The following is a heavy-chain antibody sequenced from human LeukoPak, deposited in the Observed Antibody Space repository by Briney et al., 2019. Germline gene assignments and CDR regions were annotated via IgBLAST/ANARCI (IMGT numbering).Heavy chain of an antibody. CDR2: ISYDGSNK. CDR3: ARDPGIVRGPAPSHFDY. V-gene: IGHV3-30*19. D-gene: IGHD3-10*01. CDR1: GFTFSSYG. Sequence: GGSLRLSCAASGFTFSSYGMHWVRQAPGKGLEWVAVISYDGSNKYYADSVKGRFTISRDNSKNTLYLQMNSLRAEDTAVYYCARDPGIVRGPAPSHFDYWGQGTLVTVSS. J-gene: IGHJ4*02.